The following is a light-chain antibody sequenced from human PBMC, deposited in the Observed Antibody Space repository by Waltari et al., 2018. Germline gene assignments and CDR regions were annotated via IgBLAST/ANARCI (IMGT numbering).Light chain of an antibody. Sequence: DIVMTQSPLSLPVTPGEPASISCRSSQSLVHSNGHNSLDWFLRKPGQAPQLLFYMTSKRASGVPERFSGSGSGTRFTLTISRVEPEDVGVYYCMQGLQNPHAFGQGTKLEIK. V-gene: IGKV2-28*01. CDR3: MQGLQNPHA. CDR2: MTS. CDR1: QSLVHSNGHNS. J-gene: IGKJ2*01.